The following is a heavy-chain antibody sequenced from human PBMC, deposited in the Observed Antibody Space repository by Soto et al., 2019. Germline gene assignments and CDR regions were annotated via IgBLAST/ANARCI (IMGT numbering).Heavy chain of an antibody. D-gene: IGHD2-2*01. Sequence: SETLSLTCAVYGGSFSGYYWSWIHQPPGKGLEWIGEINHSGSTNYNPSLKSRVTISVDTSKNQFSLKLSSVTAADTAVYYCATARPAAPPYYYYYMDVWGKGTTVTVSS. J-gene: IGHJ6*03. V-gene: IGHV4-34*01. CDR3: ATARPAAPPYYYYYMDV. CDR1: GGSFSGYY. CDR2: INHSGST.